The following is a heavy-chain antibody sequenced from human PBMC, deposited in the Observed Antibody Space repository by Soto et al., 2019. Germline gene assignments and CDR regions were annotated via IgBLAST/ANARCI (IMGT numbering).Heavy chain of an antibody. CDR2: IYYSGST. D-gene: IGHD2-15*01. Sequence: SETLSLTCTVSGGSISSYYWSWIRQPPGKGLEWIGYIYYSGSTNYNPSLKSRVTISVDTSKNQFSLKLSSVTAADTAVYYCARQAEIVVVVAATLDAFDIWGQGTMVTVSS. CDR3: ARQAEIVVVVAATLDAFDI. CDR1: GGSISSYY. V-gene: IGHV4-59*08. J-gene: IGHJ3*02.